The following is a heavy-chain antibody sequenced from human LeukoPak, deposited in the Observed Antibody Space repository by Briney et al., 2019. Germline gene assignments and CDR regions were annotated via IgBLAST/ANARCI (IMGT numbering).Heavy chain of an antibody. Sequence: SVKVSCKASGGTFSSYAISWVRQAPGQGLEGMGGIIPIFGTANYPQKFQGRVTITTDESTSTAYMELSSLRSEDTAVYYCARTSRKITIFVNSYYYYMDVWGKGTTVTVSS. CDR3: ARTSRKITIFVNSYYYYMDV. CDR2: IIPIFGTA. J-gene: IGHJ6*03. CDR1: GGTFSSYA. D-gene: IGHD3-3*01. V-gene: IGHV1-69*05.